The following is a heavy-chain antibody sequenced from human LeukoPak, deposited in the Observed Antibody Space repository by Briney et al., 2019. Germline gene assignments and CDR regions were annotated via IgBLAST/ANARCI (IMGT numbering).Heavy chain of an antibody. J-gene: IGHJ3*02. CDR3: ARDKRDGYHLIDAFDI. Sequence: PSETLSLTCAVYGGSFSGYYWSWIRQPPGKGLEWIGYIYYSGSTNYNPSLESRVTISVDTSKNQFSLKLSSVTAADTAVYYCARDKRDGYHLIDAFDIWGQGTMVTVSS. CDR2: IYYSGST. V-gene: IGHV4-59*01. CDR1: GGSFSGYY. D-gene: IGHD5-24*01.